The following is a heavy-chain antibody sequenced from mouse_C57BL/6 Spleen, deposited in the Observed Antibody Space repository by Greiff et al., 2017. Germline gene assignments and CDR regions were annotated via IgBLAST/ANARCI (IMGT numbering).Heavy chain of an antibody. CDR3: AREGDYYGSSYLGYFDV. J-gene: IGHJ1*03. CDR2: ISDGGSYT. D-gene: IGHD1-1*01. V-gene: IGHV5-4*01. CDR1: GFTFSSYA. Sequence: EVQVVESGGGLVKPGGSLKLSCAASGFTFSSYAMSWVRQTPEKRLEWVATISDGGSYTYYPDNVKGRFTISRDNAKNNLYLQMSHLKSEDTAMYYWAREGDYYGSSYLGYFDVWGTGTTVTVSS.